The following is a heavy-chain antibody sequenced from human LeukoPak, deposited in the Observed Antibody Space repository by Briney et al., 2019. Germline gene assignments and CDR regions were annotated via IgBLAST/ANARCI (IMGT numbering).Heavy chain of an antibody. V-gene: IGHV3-23*01. CDR1: EFIFSNFA. CDR3: AKDRTHRRYYDSTGYYNQYDY. J-gene: IGHJ4*02. CDR2: ISGNAAAT. D-gene: IGHD3-22*01. Sequence: GGSLRLSCVASEFIFSNFAMSWVRQAPGKGLEWVSTISGNAAATYYRDSVKGRFTISRDNSRNTLYLQMNSLRAEDTAIYYCAKDRTHRRYYDSTGYYNQYDYWGQGALVTVSS.